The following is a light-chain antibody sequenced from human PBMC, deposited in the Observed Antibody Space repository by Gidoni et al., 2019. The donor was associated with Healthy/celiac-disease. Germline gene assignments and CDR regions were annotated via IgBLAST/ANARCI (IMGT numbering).Light chain of an antibody. J-gene: IGKJ5*01. Sequence: EIVLTQSPATQSLSPGERATLSCRASQSVSSYLAWYQQKPGQAPRLLIYDASNRATGIPARFSGSGSGTDFTLTISSLEPEDFAVYYCQQRSNWPFGQGTRLEIK. V-gene: IGKV3-11*01. CDR3: QQRSNWP. CDR1: QSVSSY. CDR2: DAS.